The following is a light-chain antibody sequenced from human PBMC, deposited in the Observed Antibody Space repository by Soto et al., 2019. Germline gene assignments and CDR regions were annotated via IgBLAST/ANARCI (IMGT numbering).Light chain of an antibody. CDR1: QSVSSSY. Sequence: EIVLTQSPGTLSSSPGERATLSCRASQSVSSSYFAWYQQKPGQAPRLLIYGASSRATGIPDRFSGSGSGTDFTLTISRLEPEDFAVYYCQQYGSSPRTFGQGTKVEIK. CDR3: QQYGSSPRT. V-gene: IGKV3-20*01. J-gene: IGKJ1*01. CDR2: GAS.